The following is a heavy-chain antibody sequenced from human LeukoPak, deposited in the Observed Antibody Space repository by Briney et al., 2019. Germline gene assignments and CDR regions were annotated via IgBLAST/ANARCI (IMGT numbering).Heavy chain of an antibody. CDR1: GFTVSSNS. CDR3: ARRDGAYSHPYDY. J-gene: IGHJ4*02. V-gene: IGHV3-53*01. CDR2: IYSDNT. Sequence: GGSLRLSCTVSGFTVSSNSISWVRQAPGKGLEWVSFIYSDNTHYSDSVQGRFTISRDNSNNTLYLQMNNLRSQDQTLYYCARRDGAYSHPYDYWGQGTLVTVSS. D-gene: IGHD4-23*01.